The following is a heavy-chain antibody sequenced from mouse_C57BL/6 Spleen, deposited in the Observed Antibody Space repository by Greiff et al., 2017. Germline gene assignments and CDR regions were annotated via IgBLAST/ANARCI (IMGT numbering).Heavy chain of an antibody. J-gene: IGHJ2*01. V-gene: IGHV5-4*01. Sequence: VQRVESGGGLVKPGGSLKLSCAASGFNFSSYAMSLVRQTPEKRLEWVATISDGGSSTYYPANVKGRFTISRDNAKTNLYPQMSHLKSEDTAMYYCARAAYYSNHYFDDWGQGTTLTVSS. CDR1: GFNFSSYA. CDR3: ARAAYYSNHYFDD. CDR2: ISDGGSST. D-gene: IGHD2-5*01.